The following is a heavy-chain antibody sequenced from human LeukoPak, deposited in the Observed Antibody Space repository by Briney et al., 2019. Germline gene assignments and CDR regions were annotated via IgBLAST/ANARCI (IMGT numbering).Heavy chain of an antibody. CDR1: GDSISSSSYY. CDR3: AKVVTAIPYYFDY. CDR2: IYYSGGT. J-gene: IGHJ4*02. V-gene: IGHV4-39*01. D-gene: IGHD2-21*02. Sequence: PSETLSLTCTVSGDSISSSSYYWGWIRQPPGKGLEWIGSIYYSGGTYYNPSLKSRVTISVDTSKNQFSLKLSSVTAADTAVYYCAKVVTAIPYYFDYWGQGTLVTVSS.